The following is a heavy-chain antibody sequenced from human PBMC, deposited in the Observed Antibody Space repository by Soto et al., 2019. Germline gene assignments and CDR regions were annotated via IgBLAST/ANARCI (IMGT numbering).Heavy chain of an antibody. Sequence: GGSLRLSCAASGFSFSNVWMTWVRQAPGKGLEWVSGISGSGDSTYYADSVKGRFTISRDNSKNTLYLQMNSLRAEDTAVYYCAKGVPGIAVAGTGYFQHWGQGTLVTVSS. CDR2: ISGSGDST. CDR3: AKGVPGIAVAGTGYFQH. CDR1: GFSFSNVW. V-gene: IGHV3-23*01. D-gene: IGHD6-19*01. J-gene: IGHJ1*01.